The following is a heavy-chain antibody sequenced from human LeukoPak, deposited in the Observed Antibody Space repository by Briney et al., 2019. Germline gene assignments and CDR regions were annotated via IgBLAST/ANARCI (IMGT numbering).Heavy chain of an antibody. D-gene: IGHD2-21*01. CDR1: GFTFSSYS. V-gene: IGHV3-48*04. J-gene: IGHJ6*03. CDR2: ISSSSTTI. CDR3: ARYSEVYYYVDV. Sequence: GGSLRLSCAASGFTFSSYSMMWVRQAPGKGLEWVSYISSSSTTIYYADSVKGRFIISRDDAKKSMYLQMNSLRVEDTAVYFCARYSEVYYYVDVWGTGTTVTVSS.